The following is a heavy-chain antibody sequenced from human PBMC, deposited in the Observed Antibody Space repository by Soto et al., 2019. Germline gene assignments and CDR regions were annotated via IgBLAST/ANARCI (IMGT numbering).Heavy chain of an antibody. J-gene: IGHJ4*02. CDR1: GGSISSGDYY. Sequence: QVQLQESGPGLVKPSQTLSLTCTVSGGSISSGDYYWSWIRQPPGKGLEWIGCIYYSGSTYYNPSLKSRVTISVDTSKNQFSLKQSSVTAADTAVYYCARSGYCTNGVCYTPFDYWGQGTLVTVSS. D-gene: IGHD2-8*01. CDR2: IYYSGST. V-gene: IGHV4-30-4*01. CDR3: ARSGYCTNGVCYTPFDY.